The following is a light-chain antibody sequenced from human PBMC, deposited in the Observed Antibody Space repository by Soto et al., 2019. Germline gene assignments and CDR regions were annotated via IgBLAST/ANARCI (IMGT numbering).Light chain of an antibody. CDR1: SSNIGSNT. CDR2: SNN. Sequence: QSVLTQPPSASGTPGQRVPISCSGSSSNIGSNTVNWYQQLPGTAPKLLIYSNNQRPSGVPDRFAGSKSGTSASRAISGLQSEDEADYYCAAWDDSLNGALFGGGTKLTVL. J-gene: IGLJ3*02. V-gene: IGLV1-44*01. CDR3: AAWDDSLNGAL.